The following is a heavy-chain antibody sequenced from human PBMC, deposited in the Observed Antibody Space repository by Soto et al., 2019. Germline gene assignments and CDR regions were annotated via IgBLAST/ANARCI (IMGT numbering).Heavy chain of an antibody. CDR3: ANDMTIPGVDAFDI. CDR1: GFTFDDYA. CDR2: ISWNSGSI. V-gene: IGHV3-9*01. D-gene: IGHD2-21*01. Sequence: EVQLVESGGGLVQPGRSLRLSCAASGFTFDDYAMHWVRQAPGKGLEWVSGISWNSGSIGYADSVKGRFTISRDNAKNSLYLQMNSLRAEDTALYDCANDMTIPGVDAFDIWGQGTMVTVSS. J-gene: IGHJ3*02.